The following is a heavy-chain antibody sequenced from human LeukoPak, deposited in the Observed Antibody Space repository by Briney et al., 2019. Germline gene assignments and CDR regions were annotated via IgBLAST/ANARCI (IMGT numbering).Heavy chain of an antibody. CDR1: GYTFTDYY. J-gene: IGHJ5*02. D-gene: IGHD2-21*01. CDR3: ARNLGHVVMEEVDP. CDR2: STPNSGGT. V-gene: IGHV1-2*02. Sequence: ASVKVSCKASGYTFTDYYIHWVRQAPGQGLEWMGWSTPNSGGTNYAQKFRGRVIMTRDTSITTAYMELIRLISAARAVYYCARNLGHVVMEEVDPWGEGTLVTVSS.